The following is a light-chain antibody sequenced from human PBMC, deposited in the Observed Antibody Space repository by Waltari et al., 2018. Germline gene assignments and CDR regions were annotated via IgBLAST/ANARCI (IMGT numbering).Light chain of an antibody. CDR2: CAY. CDR1: QSILDRINNKNH. CDR3: QQYHRIPLT. Sequence: DIGMTHCPESLTMSLGERATINCKSSQSILDRINNKNHLAWYKKTPVQSPRLLIYCAYTRESGVPDRFSGSGSGTDFTLTISNLQAEDVGVYYCQQYHRIPLTFGGGTKVEI. V-gene: IGKV4-1*01. J-gene: IGKJ4*01.